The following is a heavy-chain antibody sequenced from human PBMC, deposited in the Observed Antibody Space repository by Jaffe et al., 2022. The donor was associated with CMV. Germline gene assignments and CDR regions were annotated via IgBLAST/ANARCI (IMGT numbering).Heavy chain of an antibody. Sequence: EVQLVESGGGLVKPGGSLRLSCAASGFTFSSYSMNWVRQAPGKGLEWVSSISSSSSYIYYADSVKGRFTISRDNAKNSLYLQMNSLRAEDTAVYYCARETNWGVYYYGMDVWGQGTTVTVSS. V-gene: IGHV3-21*01. D-gene: IGHD7-27*01. CDR3: ARETNWGVYYYGMDV. CDR2: ISSSSSYI. J-gene: IGHJ6*02. CDR1: GFTFSSYS.